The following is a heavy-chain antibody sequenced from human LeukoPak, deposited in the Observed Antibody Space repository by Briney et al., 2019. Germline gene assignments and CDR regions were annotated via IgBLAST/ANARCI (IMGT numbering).Heavy chain of an antibody. D-gene: IGHD6-13*01. J-gene: IGHJ6*03. CDR1: GFTFSSYD. CDR3: AKDRIAAAPYYYMDV. Sequence: GGSLRLSCAASGFTFSSYDMHWVRQATGKGLECVSPIGNAGDSYFPGSVKGRFTISRESAKNSLYLQMNSLRAGDTAVYYCAKDRIAAAPYYYMDVWGKGTTVTVSS. V-gene: IGHV3-13*01. CDR2: IGNAGDS.